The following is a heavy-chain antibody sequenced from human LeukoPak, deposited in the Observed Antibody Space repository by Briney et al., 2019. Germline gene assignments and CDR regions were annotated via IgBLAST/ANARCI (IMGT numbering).Heavy chain of an antibody. J-gene: IGHJ5*02. CDR3: ARGRTKYCSGGSCYQFDP. CDR1: GYTFTGYY. V-gene: IGHV1-2*02. D-gene: IGHD2-15*01. Sequence: ASVKVSCKASGYTFTGYYMHWVRQAPGQGLEWMGWINPNSGGTNYAQKFQGRVTMTSDTSISTAYMELSRLRSDDTAVYYCARGRTKYCSGGSCYQFDPWGQGTLVTVSS. CDR2: INPNSGGT.